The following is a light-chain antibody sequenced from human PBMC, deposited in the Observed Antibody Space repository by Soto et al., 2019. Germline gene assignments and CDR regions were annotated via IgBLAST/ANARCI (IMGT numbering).Light chain of an antibody. CDR3: QQYDGN. V-gene: IGKV1-5*01. CDR1: QNINNW. J-gene: IGKJ3*01. CDR2: DAS. Sequence: DIQLTQSPSTLSASVGDRVTLTCRASQNINNWLAWYQQKPGKAPKVLIYDASSLESGVPSRFSGSGSGTEFTLTIISLQPDDFATYYCQQYDGNFGPGTKVDIK.